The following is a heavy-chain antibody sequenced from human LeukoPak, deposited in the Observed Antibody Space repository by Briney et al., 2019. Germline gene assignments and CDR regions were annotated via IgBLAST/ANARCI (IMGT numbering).Heavy chain of an antibody. J-gene: IGHJ3*02. D-gene: IGHD2-15*01. CDR2: IYSGGST. Sequence: GSLRLSCAXXGFTFXSNYMSWVRQAPGKGLEWVSVIYSGGSTYYSDSVKGRFTISRDKCKNKLYLQMNSLRAEETALYYCARDLGRYCSGGSCYSGQGAFDIWGQGTMVTVSS. CDR3: ARDLGRYCSGGSCYSGQGAFDI. V-gene: IGHV3-66*01. CDR1: GFTFXSNY.